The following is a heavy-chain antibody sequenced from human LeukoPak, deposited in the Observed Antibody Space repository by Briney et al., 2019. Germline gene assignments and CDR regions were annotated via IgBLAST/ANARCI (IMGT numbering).Heavy chain of an antibody. V-gene: IGHV3-7*01. Sequence: QTGGSLRLSCAATEFTFSSYEMNWVRQAPGKGLEWVAHIKPDGSEKFYVDSVKGRFTISRDNAKKSVFLQINSLRAEDTAIYYCARDSGIDWGQGTLVIVSS. D-gene: IGHD1-26*01. CDR1: EFTFSSYE. CDR3: ARDSGID. J-gene: IGHJ4*02. CDR2: IKPDGSEK.